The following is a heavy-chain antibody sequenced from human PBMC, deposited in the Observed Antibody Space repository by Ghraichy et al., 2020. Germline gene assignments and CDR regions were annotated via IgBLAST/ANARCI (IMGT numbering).Heavy chain of an antibody. D-gene: IGHD2-15*01. J-gene: IGHJ5*02. V-gene: IGHV3-23*01. Sequence: AGSLRLSCAASGFTFSSYAMSWVRQAPGKGLEWVSSISGSGDNTHYADSVEGRFTISRDKSKNTLYLQMNSLRAEDTAAYYCARGQLLLWFDPWGQGTLVTVSS. CDR1: GFTFSSYA. CDR3: ARGQLLLWFDP. CDR2: ISGSGDNT.